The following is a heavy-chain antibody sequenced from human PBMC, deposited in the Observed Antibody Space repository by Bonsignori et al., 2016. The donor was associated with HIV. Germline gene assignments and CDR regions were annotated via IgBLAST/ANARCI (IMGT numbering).Heavy chain of an antibody. Sequence: QVQLVQSGGDVKKPGASVKVSCKASGYTFTTYSITWVRQAPGQGLEWMGWISTYNGDTKFAQKFQGRVTMTTDTSTRTVYMELRGLRSDDTAVYYCARGVDSRSPDRYYYYMDVWGQGTTV. CDR2: ISTYNGDT. CDR3: ARGVDSRSPDRYYYYMDV. V-gene: IGHV1-18*01. CDR1: GYTFTTYS. J-gene: IGHJ6*03. D-gene: IGHD6-6*01.